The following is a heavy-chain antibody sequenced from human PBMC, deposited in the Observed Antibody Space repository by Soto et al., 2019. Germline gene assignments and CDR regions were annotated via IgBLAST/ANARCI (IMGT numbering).Heavy chain of an antibody. CDR2: ISAYNGNT. V-gene: IGHV1-18*04. D-gene: IGHD3-3*01. CDR3: ARDGPPRFLEWSLQSYYYYYGMDV. Sequence: ASVKVSCKASGYTFTNYGISWVRQAPGQGLEWMGWISAYNGNTNYAQKLQGRVTMTTDTSTSTAYMELRSLRSDDTAVYYCARDGPPRFLEWSLQSYYYYYGMDVWGQGTTVTVSS. CDR1: GYTFTNYG. J-gene: IGHJ6*02.